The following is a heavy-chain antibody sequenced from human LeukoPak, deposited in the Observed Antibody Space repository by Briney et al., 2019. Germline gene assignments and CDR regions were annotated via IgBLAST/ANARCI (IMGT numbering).Heavy chain of an antibody. Sequence: GGSLRLSCAASGFTFSSHAIHWVRQAPGKGLEWVTLISYDGSNKYYADSVKGRFTISRDNSKNTLYLQMNSLRPEDTAVYYCARVRDSGRWGAFDIWGQGTMVTVSS. CDR1: GFTFSSHA. CDR3: ARVRDSGRWGAFDI. J-gene: IGHJ3*02. V-gene: IGHV3-30-3*01. CDR2: ISYDGSNK. D-gene: IGHD1-26*01.